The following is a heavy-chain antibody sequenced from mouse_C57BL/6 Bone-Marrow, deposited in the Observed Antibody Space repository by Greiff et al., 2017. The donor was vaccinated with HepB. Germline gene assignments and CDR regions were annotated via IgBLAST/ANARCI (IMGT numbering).Heavy chain of an antibody. CDR1: GFTFSSYA. CDR2: ISSGGDYI. J-gene: IGHJ1*03. V-gene: IGHV5-9-1*02. CDR3: TRDHYGSGYFDV. D-gene: IGHD1-1*01. Sequence: EVQVVESGEGLVKPGGSLKLSCAASGFTFSSYAMSWVRQTPEKRLEWVAYISSGGDYIYYADTVKGRFTISRDNARNTLYLQMSSLKSEDTAMYYCTRDHYGSGYFDVWGTGTTVTVSS.